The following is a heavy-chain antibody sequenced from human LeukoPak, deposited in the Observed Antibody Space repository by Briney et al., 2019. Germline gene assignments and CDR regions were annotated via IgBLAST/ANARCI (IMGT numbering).Heavy chain of an antibody. D-gene: IGHD1-14*01. V-gene: IGHV3-48*01. CDR3: ASPELPGRHYFDY. CDR1: GFTFSSYS. J-gene: IGHJ4*02. CDR2: ISISSSTT. Sequence: SGGSLSLSCAASGFTFSSYSMNWVREAPGKGLECVSYISISSSTTYYAASVKGRFTMSRDNAKNSLYLQMSTLRAEDTAVYYCASPELPGRHYFDYWGQGTLVTVSS.